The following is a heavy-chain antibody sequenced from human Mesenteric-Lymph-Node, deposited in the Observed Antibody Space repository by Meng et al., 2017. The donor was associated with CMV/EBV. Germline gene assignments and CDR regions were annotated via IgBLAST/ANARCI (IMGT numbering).Heavy chain of an antibody. J-gene: IGHJ3*02. CDR1: GFTFSSYG. CDR2: IYSGGSRT. Sequence: GESLKISCAASGFTFSSYGMSWVRQAPGKGLEWVSVIYSGGSRTYYTDSVKGRFTISRDNSKNTLYLQMNSLRAEDTAIYYCAKPEDGRLFWLGGYAFDIWGQGIMVTVSS. V-gene: IGHV3-23*03. CDR3: AKPEDGRLFWLGGYAFDI. D-gene: IGHD3-10*01.